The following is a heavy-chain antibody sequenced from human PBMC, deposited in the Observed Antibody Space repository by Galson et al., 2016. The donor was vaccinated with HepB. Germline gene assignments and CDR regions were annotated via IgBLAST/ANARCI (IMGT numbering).Heavy chain of an antibody. V-gene: IGHV3-48*01. Sequence: SLRLSCAASGFTFSSYSMNWVRQAPGKGLEWVSYIHKSGSPKYYADSVKGRFTISRDNAQNSLSLQMDSLRAEDTARYNCVRDPDALDYWGQGTLVTVSP. CDR2: IHKSGSPK. CDR1: GFTFSSYS. D-gene: IGHD2-2*01. CDR3: VRDPDALDY. J-gene: IGHJ4*02.